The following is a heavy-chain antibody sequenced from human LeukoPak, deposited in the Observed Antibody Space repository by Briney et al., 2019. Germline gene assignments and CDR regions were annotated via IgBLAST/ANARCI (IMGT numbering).Heavy chain of an antibody. CDR3: AKGGSSSWFFDY. CDR1: GFTFSSYG. D-gene: IGHD6-13*01. J-gene: IGHJ4*02. V-gene: IGHV3-30*18. CDR2: ISYDGSNK. Sequence: GGSLRLSCAASGFTFSSYGMHWVRQAPGKGLEWVAVISYDGSNKYYADSVKGRLTISRDNSKNTLYLQMNSLRAEDTAVYYCAKGGSSSWFFDYWGQGTPVTVSS.